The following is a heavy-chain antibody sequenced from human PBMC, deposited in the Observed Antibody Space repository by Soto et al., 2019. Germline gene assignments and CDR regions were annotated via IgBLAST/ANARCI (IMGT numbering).Heavy chain of an antibody. Sequence: SLRLSCAASGFTFTRYSMNWVRQAPGKGLEWVSSISSTTNYIYYADSMKGRFTVSRDNAKNSVYLEMNSLSAEDTAVYYCARESEDLTSNFDYWGQGTLVTVSS. V-gene: IGHV3-21*01. CDR1: GFTFTRYS. CDR3: ARESEDLTSNFDY. CDR2: ISSTTNYI. J-gene: IGHJ4*02.